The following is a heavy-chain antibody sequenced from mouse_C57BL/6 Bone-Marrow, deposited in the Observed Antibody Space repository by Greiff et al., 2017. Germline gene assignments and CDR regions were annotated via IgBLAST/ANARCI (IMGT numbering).Heavy chain of an antibody. CDR1: GFTFSNYW. D-gene: IGHD2-3*01. CDR3: TGDDGYYDY. J-gene: IGHJ2*01. V-gene: IGHV6-3*01. CDR2: IRLKSDNYAT. Sequence: EVKLMESGGGLVQPGGSMKLSCVASGFTFSNYWINWVRQSPEKGLEWVATIRLKSDNYATHYAESVKGRFTISRDDSKSSVYLQMNNLRAEETGIYYCTGDDGYYDYWGQGPTLTVSS.